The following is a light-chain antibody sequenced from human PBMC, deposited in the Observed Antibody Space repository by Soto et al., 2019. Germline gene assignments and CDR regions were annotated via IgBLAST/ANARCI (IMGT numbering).Light chain of an antibody. Sequence: EIVLTQSPATLSLSPGERATLSCRASQSVNSYLAWYQQEPGQAPRLLIYDASNRATGIPPRFSGSVSGTDFTLSIRSLEPEDFAVYYCQQRINWPPEVTFGQGTRLEIK. J-gene: IGKJ5*01. CDR1: QSVNSY. CDR2: DAS. V-gene: IGKV3-11*01. CDR3: QQRINWPPEVT.